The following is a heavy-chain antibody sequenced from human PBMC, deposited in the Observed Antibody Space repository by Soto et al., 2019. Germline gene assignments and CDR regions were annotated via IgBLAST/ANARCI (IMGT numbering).Heavy chain of an antibody. CDR2: ISTTSFTI. Sequence: GSLRLACSASGFSFRTYNMDWVRQAAGKGPEWIAYISTTSFTIYYADSVKGRFTIPRDNDRNSLYLEMNSLRDEDTAVYYCARDRCYDGTCYSASDSWGQGTLVTVYS. V-gene: IGHV3-48*02. CDR3: ARDRCYDGTCYSASDS. D-gene: IGHD2-15*01. J-gene: IGHJ5*01. CDR1: GFSFRTYN.